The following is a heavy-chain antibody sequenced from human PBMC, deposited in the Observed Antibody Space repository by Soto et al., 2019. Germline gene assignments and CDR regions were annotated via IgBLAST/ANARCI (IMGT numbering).Heavy chain of an antibody. CDR3: ARHSTTVTTYYYFDY. CDR1: GGSISSSSYY. Sequence: SETLSLTCTVSGGSISSSSYYWGWIRQPPGKGLEWIGSIYYSGSTYYNPSLKSRVTISVDTSKNQFSLKLSSVTAADTAVYYCARHSTTVTTYYYFDYWGQGTLVTVSS. J-gene: IGHJ4*02. CDR2: IYYSGST. D-gene: IGHD4-17*01. V-gene: IGHV4-39*01.